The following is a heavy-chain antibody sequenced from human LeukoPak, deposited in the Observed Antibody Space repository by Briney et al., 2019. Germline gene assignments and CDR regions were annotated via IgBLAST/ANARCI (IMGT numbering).Heavy chain of an antibody. J-gene: IGHJ3*02. CDR2: MNPNSGNT. V-gene: IGHV1-8*01. CDR1: GYTFTSYD. D-gene: IGHD3-22*01. Sequence: ASVKVSCKASGYTFTSYDINWVRQATGQGLEWMGWMNPNSGNTGYAQKFQGRVTMTRNTSISTAYMELSSLRSEDTAVYYCARGYYYDSSGYSYAFDIWGQGTMVTVSS. CDR3: ARGYYYDSSGYSYAFDI.